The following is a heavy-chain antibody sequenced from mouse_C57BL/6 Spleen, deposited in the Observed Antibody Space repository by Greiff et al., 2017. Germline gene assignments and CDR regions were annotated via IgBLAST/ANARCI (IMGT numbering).Heavy chain of an antibody. CDR3: ARCLYFDY. J-gene: IGHJ2*01. CDR2: IYPGDGDA. V-gene: IGHV1-82*01. CDR1: GYAFSSYW. Sequence: VKLVESGPELVKPGASVKISCKASGYAFSSYWMNWVKQRPGKGLEWIGRIYPGDGDANYNGKFKGKATLTADTSSSTAYMQLLSLTSEDSAVXFCARCLYFDYWGQGTTLTVSS.